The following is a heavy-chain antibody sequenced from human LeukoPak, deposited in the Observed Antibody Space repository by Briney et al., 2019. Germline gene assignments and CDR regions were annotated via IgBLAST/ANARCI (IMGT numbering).Heavy chain of an antibody. D-gene: IGHD2-21*01. J-gene: IGHJ3*01. V-gene: IGHV1-69*13. Sequence: SVKVSCKASGGSFSKYGITWVRQAPGQGLEWMGGIMFTFGTTKYAQRFQGRVTISADESTSTAYMEVSSLRSEDTAVYYCARIAYCGADCHAFDVWGQGKMVIVSS. CDR3: ARIAYCGADCHAFDV. CDR2: IMFTFGTT. CDR1: GGSFSKYG.